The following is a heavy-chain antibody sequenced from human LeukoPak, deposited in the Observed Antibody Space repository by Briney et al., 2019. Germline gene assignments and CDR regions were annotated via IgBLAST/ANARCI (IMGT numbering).Heavy chain of an antibody. J-gene: IGHJ4*02. CDR3: ARAPIYEEVVVAAEYYFDY. CDR2: IIPIFGTA. Sequence: SVKVSCKASGGTFSSYAISWVRQAPGQGLEWMGEIIPIFGTANYAQKFQGRVTITADESTSTAYMELSSLRSEDTAVYYRARAPIYEEVVVAAEYYFDYWGQGTLVTVPS. V-gene: IGHV1-69*01. CDR1: GGTFSSYA. D-gene: IGHD2-15*01.